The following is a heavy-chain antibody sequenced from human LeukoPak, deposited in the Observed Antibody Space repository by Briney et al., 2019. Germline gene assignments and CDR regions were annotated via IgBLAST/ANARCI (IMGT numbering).Heavy chain of an antibody. V-gene: IGHV1-2*02. Sequence: ASVKVSCKASGYTFTGYYMHWVRQAPGKGLEWMGWINPKSGGTKYAQKFQDRVTMTRDTSISTAYMELRRVRYDDTAVYYCAREPVLTPIRNDGFDVWGQGTMVTVSS. CDR3: AREPVLTPIRNDGFDV. CDR1: GYTFTGYY. CDR2: INPKSGGT. J-gene: IGHJ3*01. D-gene: IGHD2-15*01.